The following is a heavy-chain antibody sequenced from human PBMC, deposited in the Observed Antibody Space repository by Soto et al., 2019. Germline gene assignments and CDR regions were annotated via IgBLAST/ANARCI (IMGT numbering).Heavy chain of an antibody. CDR2: ISSSSVSI. CDR1: GFTFSSSS. Sequence: EVQLVESGGGLVKPGGSLRLSCAASGFTFSSSSMNWVRQAPGKGLEWVSSISSSSVSIYYADSVKGRFTISRDNSKNSLYLQMNSLRVEDTAVYYCARGGGQWLIRMTNWGQGTLVTVSS. CDR3: ARGGGQWLIRMTN. V-gene: IGHV3-21*02. J-gene: IGHJ4*02. D-gene: IGHD6-19*01.